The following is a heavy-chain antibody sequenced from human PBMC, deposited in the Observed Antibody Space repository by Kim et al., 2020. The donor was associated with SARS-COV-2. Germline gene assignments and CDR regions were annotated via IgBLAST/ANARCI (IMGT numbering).Heavy chain of an antibody. CDR3: ARTPYSFYYDSGGFYIDY. Sequence: GGSLRLSCAASGFSFSDYGMHWVRQAPGEGLEWVAVIWYDGSKTYYADSVKGRFTISRDNSKNTLYLEMNSLRAEDTAVYYCARTPYSFYYDSGGFYIDYWGEGTLVTSSS. J-gene: IGHJ4*02. D-gene: IGHD3-10*01. V-gene: IGHV3-33*01. CDR2: IWYDGSKT. CDR1: GFSFSDYG.